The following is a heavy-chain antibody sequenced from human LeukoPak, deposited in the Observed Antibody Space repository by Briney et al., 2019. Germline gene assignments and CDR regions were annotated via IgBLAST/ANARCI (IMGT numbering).Heavy chain of an antibody. V-gene: IGHV4-34*01. Sequence: PSETLSLTCAVYGGSFSGYYWSWIRQPPGKGLEWIGEINHSGGTNYNPYPKSRVTISVDTSKNQFSLKLSSVTAADTSVYYCARGIVLVPAAKEYFDLWGRGTLVTVSS. D-gene: IGHD2-2*01. J-gene: IGHJ2*01. CDR2: INHSGGT. CDR3: ARGIVLVPAAKEYFDL. CDR1: GGSFSGYY.